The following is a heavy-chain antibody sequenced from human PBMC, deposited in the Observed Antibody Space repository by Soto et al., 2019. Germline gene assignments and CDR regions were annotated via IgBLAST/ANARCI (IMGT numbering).Heavy chain of an antibody. CDR3: ARDFSVVVVVAATRVGDAFDI. CDR1: GFTFSSYS. J-gene: IGHJ3*02. D-gene: IGHD2-15*01. V-gene: IGHV3-21*01. Sequence: EVQLVESGGGLVKPGGSLRLSCAASGFTFSSYSMNWVRQAPGKGLEWVSSISSSSSYIYYADSVKGRFTISRDNAKNSLYRQMNSLRGEDTAVYYCARDFSVVVVVAATRVGDAFDIWGQGTMVTVSS. CDR2: ISSSSSYI.